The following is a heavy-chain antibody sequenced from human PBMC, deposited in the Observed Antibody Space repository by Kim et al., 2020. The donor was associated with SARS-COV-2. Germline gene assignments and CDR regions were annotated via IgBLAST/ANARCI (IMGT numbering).Heavy chain of an antibody. CDR2: IRSKANSYAT. V-gene: IGHV3-73*01. J-gene: IGHJ4*02. CDR3: TRQADDILTGFPTRKIRNDY. Sequence: GGSLRLSCAASGFTFSGSAMHWVRQASGKGLEWVGRIRSKANSYATAYAASVKGRFTISRDDSKNTAYLQMNSLKTEDTAVYYCTRQADDILTGFPTRKIRNDYWGQGTLVTVSS. CDR1: GFTFSGSA. D-gene: IGHD3-9*01.